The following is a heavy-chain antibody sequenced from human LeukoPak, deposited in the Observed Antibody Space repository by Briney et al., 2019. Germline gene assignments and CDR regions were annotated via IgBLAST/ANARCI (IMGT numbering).Heavy chain of an antibody. J-gene: IGHJ3*02. V-gene: IGHV3-48*03. CDR1: GFTFSSYE. Sequence: GGSLRLSCAASGFTFSSYEMNWVRQAPGKGLAWVSYISSSGSTIYYADSVKGRFTISRDNAKNSLYLQMNSLRAEDTAVYYCARDRPYDSAFDIWGQGTMVTVSS. D-gene: IGHD3-22*01. CDR3: ARDRPYDSAFDI. CDR2: ISSSGSTI.